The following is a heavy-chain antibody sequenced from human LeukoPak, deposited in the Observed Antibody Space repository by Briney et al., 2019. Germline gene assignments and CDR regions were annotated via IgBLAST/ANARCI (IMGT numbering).Heavy chain of an antibody. CDR2: ISSSSSYI. D-gene: IGHD3-10*01. J-gene: IGHJ4*02. CDR1: GFTFSSYS. V-gene: IGHV3-21*01. CDR3: ARVGGSGSSIFDY. Sequence: GGSLRLSCAASGFTFSSYSMNWVRQAPGKGLEWVSSISSSSSYIYYADSVKGRFTISRDNAKNSLYLQMNSLRAEDTAVYYCARVGGSGSSIFDYWGQGTLVTVSS.